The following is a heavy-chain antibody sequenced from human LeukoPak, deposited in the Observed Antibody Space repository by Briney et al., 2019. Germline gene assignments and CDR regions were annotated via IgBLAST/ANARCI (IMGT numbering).Heavy chain of an antibody. V-gene: IGHV3-7*01. D-gene: IGHD3-22*01. Sequence: GALRLSCAASGFTFSSYWMSWVRQAPGKGLEWVANIKQDGSEKYYVDSVKGRFTISRDNAKNSLYLQMNSLRAEDTAVYYCARGTTDYYDSSGPNAFDIWGQGTMVTVSS. CDR1: GFTFSSYW. J-gene: IGHJ3*02. CDR3: ARGTTDYYDSSGPNAFDI. CDR2: IKQDGSEK.